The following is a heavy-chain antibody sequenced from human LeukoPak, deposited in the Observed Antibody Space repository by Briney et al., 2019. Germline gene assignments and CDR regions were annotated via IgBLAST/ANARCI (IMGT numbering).Heavy chain of an antibody. Sequence: GALRLSCEASGFPFITYAMSGVRQAPGRGLDWVANIKQDGSEKYYVDSVKGRFTISRDNAKNSLYLQMNSLRAEDTAVYYCAREYDILTGYYYYYYMDVWGKGTTVTVSS. D-gene: IGHD3-9*01. J-gene: IGHJ6*03. CDR2: IKQDGSEK. V-gene: IGHV3-7*01. CDR3: AREYDILTGYYYYYYMDV. CDR1: GFPFITYA.